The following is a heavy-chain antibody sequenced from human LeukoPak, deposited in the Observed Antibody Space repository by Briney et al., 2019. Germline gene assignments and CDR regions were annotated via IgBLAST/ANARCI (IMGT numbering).Heavy chain of an antibody. CDR1: GFSFSNYW. Sequence: GGSLRLSCATSGFSFSNYWMSWVRQAPGKGLEWVASIKQDESERYYVDSVKGRFTISGDSAKDSLYLQMNNLRAEDTAVYYCARAMDSSSSRYQAFEYWGQGTPVTVSS. CDR3: ARAMDSSSSRYQAFEY. V-gene: IGHV3-7*01. J-gene: IGHJ4*02. D-gene: IGHD2-2*01. CDR2: IKQDESER.